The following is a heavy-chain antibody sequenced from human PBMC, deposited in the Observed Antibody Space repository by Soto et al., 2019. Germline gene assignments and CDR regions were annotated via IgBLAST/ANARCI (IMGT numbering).Heavy chain of an antibody. J-gene: IGHJ4*02. CDR1: GSPFSTYG. CDR2: ISNGGDYI. Sequence: EVQVVESGGGLVKPGGSLRLSCTASGSPFSTYGMNWVRQAPGKGLEWISSISNGGDYIYYADSVQGRFTISRDNAKNSLYLQMNSLRAADTAVYFCARDESAGSSIRYWGQGTLVTVSS. CDR3: ARDESAGSSIRY. V-gene: IGHV3-21*01. D-gene: IGHD3-3*02.